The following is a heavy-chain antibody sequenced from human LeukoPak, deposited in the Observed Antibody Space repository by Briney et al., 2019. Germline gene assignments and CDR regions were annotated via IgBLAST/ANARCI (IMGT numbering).Heavy chain of an antibody. CDR2: VNGNGDIT. J-gene: IGHJ4*02. CDR3: AKGSCSSTSCYVDY. D-gene: IGHD2-2*01. CDR1: GFTFSTSA. Sequence: AGGSLRLSCAASGFTFSTSAMNWVRLAPGKGLEWVSSVNGNGDITYYADSVKGRFTISRANSKNTLYLQMNSLRAEDTAIYYCAKGSCSSTSCYVDYWGQGTLVTVPS. V-gene: IGHV3-23*01.